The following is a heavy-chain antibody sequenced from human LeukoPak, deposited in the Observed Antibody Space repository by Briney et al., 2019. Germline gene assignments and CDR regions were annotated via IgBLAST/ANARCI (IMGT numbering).Heavy chain of an antibody. D-gene: IGHD3-22*01. CDR3: ANPRYDSSGYYYVD. Sequence: AASVTVSCKASGYTFIDYTMHWLRQAPGQRLDWMGWINGGSGNTKYSPEFQGRVTITRDTSASTGYMELSSLRSEDTAVYYCANPRYDSSGYYYVDWGQGTLVTVSS. CDR2: INGGSGNT. J-gene: IGHJ4*02. V-gene: IGHV1-3*01. CDR1: GYTFIDYT.